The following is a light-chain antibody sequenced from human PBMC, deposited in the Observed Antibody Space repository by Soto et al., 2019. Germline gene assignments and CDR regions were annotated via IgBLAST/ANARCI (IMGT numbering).Light chain of an antibody. V-gene: IGKV3-15*01. CDR3: QQYNNWPPWT. Sequence: EIVMTQSPATLSVSPGERATLSCRASQSVNSNLAWYQQKPGQAPRVLIYGVSTRATGIPARFSGNGSGTEFTLTISSLQSEDFAVYYCQQYNNWPPWTFGQGTKVEIK. CDR1: QSVNSN. J-gene: IGKJ1*01. CDR2: GVS.